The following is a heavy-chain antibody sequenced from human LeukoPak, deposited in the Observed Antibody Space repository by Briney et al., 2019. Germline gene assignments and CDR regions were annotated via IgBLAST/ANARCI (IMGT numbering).Heavy chain of an antibody. CDR2: ISGSGGST. V-gene: IGHV3-23*01. CDR1: GFTFSSYA. CDR3: AKTDWGYYYYMDV. D-gene: IGHD7-27*01. J-gene: IGHJ6*03. Sequence: GGSLRLSCAASGFTFSSYAMHWVRQAPGKGLEWVSAISGSGGSTYYADSVKGRFTISRDNSKNTLYLQMNSLRAEDTAVYYCAKTDWGYYYYMDVWGKGTTVTVSS.